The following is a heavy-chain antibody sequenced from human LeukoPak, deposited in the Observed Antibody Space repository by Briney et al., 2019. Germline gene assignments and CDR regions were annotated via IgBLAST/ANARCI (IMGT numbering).Heavy chain of an antibody. CDR2: IYYSGST. D-gene: IGHD2-15*01. V-gene: IGHV4-59*01. Sequence: SETLSLTCTVSGGSISSYYWSWIRQPPGKGLEWMGYIYYSGSTNYNPSLKSRVTISVDTSKNQFSLKLSSVTAADTAVYYCASSHCSGGSCYSYYFDYWGQGTLVTVSS. J-gene: IGHJ4*02. CDR3: ASSHCSGGSCYSYYFDY. CDR1: GGSISSYY.